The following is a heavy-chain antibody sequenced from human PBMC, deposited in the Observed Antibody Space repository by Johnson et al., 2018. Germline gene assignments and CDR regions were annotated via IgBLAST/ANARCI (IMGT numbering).Heavy chain of an antibody. Sequence: VQLVESGGDLVKPGGSLRLSCAASRFTFSDYYMSWIRQAPGKGLEWISYINSRGTTIYYAGSVKGRYTMSRDNATNSLYLQMNSLRAEDTAVYYCAGLYYYAMDVWGQGTTVTVSS. D-gene: IGHD3/OR15-3a*01. CDR3: AGLYYYAMDV. CDR2: INSRGTTI. V-gene: IGHV3-11*01. J-gene: IGHJ6*02. CDR1: RFTFSDYY.